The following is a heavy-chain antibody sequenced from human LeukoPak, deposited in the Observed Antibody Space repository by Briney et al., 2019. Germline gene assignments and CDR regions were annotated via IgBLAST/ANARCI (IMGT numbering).Heavy chain of an antibody. CDR2: IKQDGSEK. V-gene: IGHV3-7*01. Sequence: GGSLRLSCVASGFSFSSFSMSWVRQAPGKGLEWVADIKQDGSEKYFLDSVKGRFTISRDHANNSLYLQMNSLRVEDTAVYYCARDMRPEVPASSGYYYGMDVWGQGTRSPSPQ. CDR3: ARDMRPEVPASSGYYYGMDV. J-gene: IGHJ6*01. CDR1: GFSFSSFS. D-gene: IGHD1-14*01.